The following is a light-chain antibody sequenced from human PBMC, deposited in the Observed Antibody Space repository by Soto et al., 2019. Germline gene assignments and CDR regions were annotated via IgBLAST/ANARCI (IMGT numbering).Light chain of an antibody. V-gene: IGKV3-20*01. J-gene: IGKJ1*01. CDR3: QQYGSSLTWT. Sequence: EIVLTQSPGTLSLSPGERATLSCRASQSVSSSYLAWYQQKPGQAPRLLIYGASSRATGIPDRFSGSGSGTDFTLTISRLEPEDFAVYYCQQYGSSLTWTFGQGNKV. CDR1: QSVSSSY. CDR2: GAS.